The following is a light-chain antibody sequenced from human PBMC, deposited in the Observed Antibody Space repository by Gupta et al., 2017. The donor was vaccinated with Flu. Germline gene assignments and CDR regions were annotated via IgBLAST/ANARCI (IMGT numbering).Light chain of an antibody. J-gene: IGLJ3*02. CDR2: EVS. CDR3: SSYTSSSTGV. CDR1: SSDVGGYNY. V-gene: IGLV2-14*01. Sequence: QSALTQPAPVSGSPGQSITISCTGTSSDVGGYNYVSWYQQHPGKAPKLMIYEVSNRPSGVSNRFSGSKSGNTAFLTISGLQAEDEADYDCSSYTSSSTGVFGGGTKLTVL.